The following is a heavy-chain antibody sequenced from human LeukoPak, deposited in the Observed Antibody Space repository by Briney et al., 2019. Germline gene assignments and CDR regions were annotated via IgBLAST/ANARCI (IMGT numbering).Heavy chain of an antibody. CDR2: ISSSSSYI. CDR3: ARVGRYSGYDGTDY. CDR1: GLTFRSYS. D-gene: IGHD5-12*01. Sequence: PGGSLRLSCAASGLTFRSYSMNWVRQAPGKGLEWVSSISSSSSYIYYADSVKGRFTISRDNAKNSLYLQMNSLRAKDTAVYYCARVGRYSGYDGTDYWGQGTLVTVSS. J-gene: IGHJ4*02. V-gene: IGHV3-21*01.